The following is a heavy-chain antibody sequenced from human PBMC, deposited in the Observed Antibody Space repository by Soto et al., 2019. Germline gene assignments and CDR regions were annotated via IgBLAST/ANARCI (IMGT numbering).Heavy chain of an antibody. J-gene: IGHJ6*02. CDR2: ISSGSSYT. Sequence: QVQLVESGGGLVKPGGSLRLSCAVSGFTFSDHYMSWIRQAPGKGLEWISYISSGSSYTNYADSVKGRFTISRDNADNSLCLRMSSLGADDTAVYYWARNMGGRTQGYYNGMEVWGQGTTVTVSS. V-gene: IGHV3-11*05. D-gene: IGHD1-26*01. CDR3: ARNMGGRTQGYYNGMEV. CDR1: GFTFSDHY.